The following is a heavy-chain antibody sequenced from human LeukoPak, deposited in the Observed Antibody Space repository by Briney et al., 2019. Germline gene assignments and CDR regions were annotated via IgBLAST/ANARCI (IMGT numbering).Heavy chain of an antibody. V-gene: IGHV4-39*01. D-gene: IGHD1-26*01. CDR3: ARRTSNPVGAIDY. Sequence: SETLSLTCTVSGGSISISNYYWGWIRQPPGWGLEWIGSISYSGTYYNPSLKSRLTISVDTSKNHFSLNLRSVTAADTAVYYCARRTSNPVGAIDYWGQGTLVTVSS. CDR1: GGSISISNYY. J-gene: IGHJ4*02. CDR2: ISYSGT.